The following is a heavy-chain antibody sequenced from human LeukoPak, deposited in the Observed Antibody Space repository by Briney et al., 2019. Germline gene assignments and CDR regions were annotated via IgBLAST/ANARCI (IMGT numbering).Heavy chain of an antibody. J-gene: IGHJ3*01. Sequence: GESLEISCKVSGYSFTSYCIGWVRQMPGKGLEWMGMIYPGDSGPTYSPSFQGQVTISVDKSINTAYLQWSSLQASDTAMYYCGMSGDRVPLQDDVFDVWGQGTMVTVST. CDR2: IYPGDSGP. CDR1: GYSFTSYC. D-gene: IGHD1-26*01. V-gene: IGHV5-51*01. CDR3: GMSGDRVPLQDDVFDV.